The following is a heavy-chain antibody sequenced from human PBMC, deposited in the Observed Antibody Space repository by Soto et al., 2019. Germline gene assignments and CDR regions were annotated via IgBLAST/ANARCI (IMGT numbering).Heavy chain of an antibody. CDR2: MNPNSGNT. J-gene: IGHJ5*01. CDR1: GYTFTSYD. D-gene: IGHD3-10*01. Sequence: ASVKVSCKASGYTFTSYDIHWVRQAPGHGLEWMGWMNPNSGNTGYAQNFRGRVTVTQNTAIGTAYMELSSLRSDDTATYYCTRAYGAETFDFWGQGTRVTVSS. CDR3: TRAYGAETFDF. V-gene: IGHV1-8*02.